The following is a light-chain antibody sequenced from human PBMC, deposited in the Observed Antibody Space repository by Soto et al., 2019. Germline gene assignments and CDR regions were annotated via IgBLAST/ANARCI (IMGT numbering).Light chain of an antibody. CDR1: QSISTY. Sequence: DIQMTQSPSSLSASVGDRVTITCRASQSISTYLNWYQQKPGKAPKVLIYETSSLAGGVSSRFRGSGSGTDFTLTITSLQPEDFATYYCQQSYNTPVTFGQGTRLEIK. J-gene: IGKJ5*01. CDR3: QQSYNTPVT. V-gene: IGKV1-39*01. CDR2: ETS.